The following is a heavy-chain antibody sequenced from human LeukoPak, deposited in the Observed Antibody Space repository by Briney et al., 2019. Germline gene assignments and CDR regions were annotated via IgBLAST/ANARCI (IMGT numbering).Heavy chain of an antibody. J-gene: IGHJ1*01. CDR1: GYTFTSYY. D-gene: IGHD3-10*02. Sequence: ASVKVSCKASGYTFTSYYIHWVRQAPGQGLEWMGIINPSGGSTSYPQKFQDRATITRDTSTSTVYMELSSLKSGDKAIYYCARGVFGELEKLMFQHWGQGTLVTVSS. V-gene: IGHV1-46*01. CDR3: ARGVFGELEKLMFQH. CDR2: INPSGGST.